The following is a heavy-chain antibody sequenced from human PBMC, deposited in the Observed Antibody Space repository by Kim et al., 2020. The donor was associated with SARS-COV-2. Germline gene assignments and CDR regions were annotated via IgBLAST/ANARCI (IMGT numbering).Heavy chain of an antibody. J-gene: IGHJ4*02. V-gene: IGHV3-15*01. CDR2: DGGTT. CDR3: TTDGIDY. Sequence: DGGTTDYAAPVKGRFTISRDDSKNTLYLQMNSLKTEDTAVYYCTTDGIDYWGQGTLVTVSS.